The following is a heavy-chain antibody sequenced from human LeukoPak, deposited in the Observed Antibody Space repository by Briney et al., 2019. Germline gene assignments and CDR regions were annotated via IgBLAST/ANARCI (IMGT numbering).Heavy chain of an antibody. J-gene: IGHJ4*02. CDR2: IYYSGST. Sequence: SETLSLTCTVSGGSISSSSYYWGWIRQPPGKGLGWIGSIYYSGSTYYNPSLKSRVTISVDTSKNQFSLKLSSVTAADTAVYYCARQVRFLEWLSLNWGQGTLVTVSS. D-gene: IGHD3-3*01. CDR3: ARQVRFLEWLSLN. CDR1: GGSISSSSYY. V-gene: IGHV4-39*01.